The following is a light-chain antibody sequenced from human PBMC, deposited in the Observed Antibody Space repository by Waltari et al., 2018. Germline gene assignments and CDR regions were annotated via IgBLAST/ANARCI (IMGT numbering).Light chain of an antibody. J-gene: IGLJ1*01. V-gene: IGLV2-11*01. Sequence: QSALTQPRSVSGSPGQSITIACAGTSSDVCGYDYVSWYQQYPGKAPKLIIYDATTRPAGVPDRFSGSKSANTASLTISGLQAEDEADYYCCSYAGSYIYVFGSGTKVTVL. CDR2: DAT. CDR3: CSYAGSYIYV. CDR1: SSDVCGYDY.